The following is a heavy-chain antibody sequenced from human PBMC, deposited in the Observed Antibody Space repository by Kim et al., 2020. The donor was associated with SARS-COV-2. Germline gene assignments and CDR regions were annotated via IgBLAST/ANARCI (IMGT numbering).Heavy chain of an antibody. CDR1: GFTFDDYA. CDR2: ISWNSGSI. D-gene: IGHD5-18*01. CDR3: AKALCPGLDTAMVCYYYGMDV. V-gene: IGHV3-9*01. Sequence: GGSLRLSCAASGFTFDDYAMHWVRQAPGKGLEWVSGISWNSGSIGYADSVKGRFTISRDNAKNSLYLQMNSLRAEDTALYYCAKALCPGLDTAMVCYYYGMDVWGQGTTVTVSS. J-gene: IGHJ6*02.